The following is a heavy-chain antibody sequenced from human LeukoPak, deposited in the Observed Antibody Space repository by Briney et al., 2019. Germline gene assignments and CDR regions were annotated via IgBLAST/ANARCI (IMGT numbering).Heavy chain of an antibody. Sequence: SETLSLTRTVSGGSLSSYYWSWIRQPPGKGLEWIGYIYYSGSTNYNPSLKSRVTISVDTSKNQFSLKLSSVTAADTAVYYCARIAAYCGGDCYFIPDYWGQGTLVTVSS. V-gene: IGHV4-59*01. CDR3: ARIAAYCGGDCYFIPDY. CDR1: GGSLSSYY. D-gene: IGHD2-21*02. J-gene: IGHJ4*02. CDR2: IYYSGST.